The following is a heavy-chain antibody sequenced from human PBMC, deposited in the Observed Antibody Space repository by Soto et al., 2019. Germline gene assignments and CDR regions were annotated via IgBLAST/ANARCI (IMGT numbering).Heavy chain of an antibody. CDR2: IYYSGST. D-gene: IGHD3-9*01. J-gene: IGHJ4*02. Sequence: PSETLSLTCTVSGGSISSYYWSWIRQPPGKGLEWIGYIYYSGSTNYNPSLKSRVTISVDTSKNQFSLKLSSVTAADTAVYYCARHPHFEMYFDYWGQGSLVTVSS. CDR1: GGSISSYY. V-gene: IGHV4-59*08. CDR3: ARHPHFEMYFDY.